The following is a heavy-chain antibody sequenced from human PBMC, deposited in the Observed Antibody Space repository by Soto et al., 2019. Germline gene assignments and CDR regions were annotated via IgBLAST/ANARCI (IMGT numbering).Heavy chain of an antibody. CDR2: IKQDGSEK. Sequence: AGGSLRLSCAASGFTFSSYWMSWVRQAPGKGLGWVANIKQDGSEKYYVDTVKGRFTISRDNAKNSLYLQMNSLRAEDTAVYYCARDHEGYSGSYYGDYYYYGMDVWGQGTTVTVSS. J-gene: IGHJ6*02. CDR3: ARDHEGYSGSYYGDYYYYGMDV. D-gene: IGHD1-26*01. V-gene: IGHV3-7*01. CDR1: GFTFSSYW.